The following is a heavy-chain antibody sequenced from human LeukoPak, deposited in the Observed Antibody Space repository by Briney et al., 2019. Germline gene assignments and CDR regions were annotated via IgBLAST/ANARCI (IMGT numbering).Heavy chain of an antibody. CDR1: GGTFSSYA. CDR2: IIPILGIA. Sequence: SVKVSCKASGGTFSSYAISWVRQAPGQGLEWMGRIIPILGIANYAQKFQGRVTITADKSTSTAYMELSSLRSEDTAVYYCARAFSGYSYGYGYWGQGTLVTVSS. CDR3: ARAFSGYSYGYGY. V-gene: IGHV1-69*04. J-gene: IGHJ4*02. D-gene: IGHD5-18*01.